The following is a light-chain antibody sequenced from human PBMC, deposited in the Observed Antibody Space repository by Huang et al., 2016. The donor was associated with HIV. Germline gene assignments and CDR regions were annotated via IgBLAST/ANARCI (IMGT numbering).Light chain of an antibody. CDR3: MQALQTPRT. CDR2: LGS. J-gene: IGKJ2*01. Sequence: DIVMPESPLSLPVTPGEPAYISSRSSQHLLHSNGNNSLDRYHQKPWQSPQLLIYLGSNRASGVPDRFSGSGSGTDFTLKISRVEAEDVGVYYCMQALQTPRTFGQGTKLEIK. CDR1: QHLLHSNGNNS. V-gene: IGKV2-28*01.